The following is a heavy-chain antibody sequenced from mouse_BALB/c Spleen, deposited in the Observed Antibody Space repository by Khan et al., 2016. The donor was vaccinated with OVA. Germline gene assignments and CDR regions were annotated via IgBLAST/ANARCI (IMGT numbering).Heavy chain of an antibody. CDR2: ISTYAGNT. Sequence: QVQLQQPGPELVRPGVSVKISCKGSGYTFTDYAMHWVKQSHAKSLEWIGLISTYAGNTNYKQKFKGKATMTVDKSSSTAYMDLGRLTSDDSAIYDGTGPAYDGYYDYWGQGTTLTVSS. D-gene: IGHD2-3*01. CDR1: GYTFTDYA. V-gene: IGHV1S137*01. J-gene: IGHJ2*01. CDR3: TGPAYDGYYDY.